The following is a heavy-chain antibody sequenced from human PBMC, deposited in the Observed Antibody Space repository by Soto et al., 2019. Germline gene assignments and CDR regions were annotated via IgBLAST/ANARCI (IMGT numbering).Heavy chain of an antibody. CDR1: GYIFSDYG. D-gene: IGHD3-9*01. CDR3: ATSDWAW. Sequence: QVQVVQSGAEEKRPGASVKASCKTSGYIFSDYGIHWVRQAPGHGLEWMGYINAGNGDTRYSPKFKGKLTITRDTSASTAYMDLTSLESKDTAVYYCATSDWAWWGQGPLVTVSP. CDR2: INAGNGDT. J-gene: IGHJ4*02. V-gene: IGHV1-3*05.